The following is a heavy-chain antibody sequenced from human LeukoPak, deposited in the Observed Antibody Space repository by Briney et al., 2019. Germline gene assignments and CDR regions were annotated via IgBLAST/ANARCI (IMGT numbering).Heavy chain of an antibody. J-gene: IGHJ6*03. CDR1: GGTFSSYA. Sequence: SVKVSCKASGGTFSSYAISWVRQAPGQGLEWMGGIIPIFGTANYAQKFQGRVTITADESTSTAYMELSSLRSEDTAVYYCARSLAIFGVVLKTYYMDVWGKGTTVTVSS. CDR2: IIPIFGTA. V-gene: IGHV1-69*13. CDR3: ARSLAIFGVVLKTYYMDV. D-gene: IGHD3-3*01.